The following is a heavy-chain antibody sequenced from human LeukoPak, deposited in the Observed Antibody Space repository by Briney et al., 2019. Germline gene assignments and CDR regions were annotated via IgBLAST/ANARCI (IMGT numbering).Heavy chain of an antibody. Sequence: PSETLSLTCTVSGGSISNYYWNRIRQPAGKGLEWIGRIDTSWSTNYNPSLKSRVTMSVDTSKNQFSLKVTSVTAADTAVYYCARVCGSATNYRLCGFDIWGQGTVVTVSS. V-gene: IGHV4-4*07. CDR3: ARVCGSATNYRLCGFDI. CDR2: IDTSWST. CDR1: GGSISNYY. D-gene: IGHD3-10*01. J-gene: IGHJ3*02.